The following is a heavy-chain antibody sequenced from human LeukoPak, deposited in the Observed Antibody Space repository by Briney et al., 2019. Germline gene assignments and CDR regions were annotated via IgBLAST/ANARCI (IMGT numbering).Heavy chain of an antibody. J-gene: IGHJ4*02. V-gene: IGHV4-59*01. Sequence: SETLSLTCSVSGDSMRSYYWNWIRQPPGKGLEWIGYVYNTGVTSYDPSLKSRVTISLDTSKNQFSLKLYSVTAADTAVYYCARDLRSAVGYFDFWGQGILVTVSS. CDR3: ARDLRSAVGYFDF. CDR2: VYNTGVT. D-gene: IGHD6-13*01. CDR1: GDSMRSYY.